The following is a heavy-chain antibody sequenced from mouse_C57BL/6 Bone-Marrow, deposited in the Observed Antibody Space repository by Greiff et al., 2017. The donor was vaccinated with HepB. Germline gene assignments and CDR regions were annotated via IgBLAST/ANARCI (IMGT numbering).Heavy chain of an antibody. CDR3: ERHSKYVQDYDDMDY. D-gene: IGHD2-5*01. CDR1: GYAFTNYL. Sequence: QVQLQQSGAELVRPGPSVKVSCKASGYAFTNYLIEWVKQRPGQGLEWIGVINPGSGGTNYNEKFKGKATLTADKASSTAYMQLSSLTSEDSAVYFCERHSKYVQDYDDMDYWGQGTSVTVTS. CDR2: INPGSGGT. V-gene: IGHV1-54*01. J-gene: IGHJ4*01.